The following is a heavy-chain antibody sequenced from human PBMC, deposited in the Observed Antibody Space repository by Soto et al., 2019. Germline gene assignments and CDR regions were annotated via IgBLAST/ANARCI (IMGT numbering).Heavy chain of an antibody. CDR2: IYHSGST. D-gene: IGHD3-22*01. V-gene: IGHV4-4*02. J-gene: IGHJ4*02. CDR3: ARSLHYYDSSGYQAYYYDY. CDR1: GGSISSSNW. Sequence: PSETLSLTCAVSGGSISSSNWWSWVRQPPGKGLEWIGEIYHSGSTNYNPSLKSRVTISVDKSKNQFSLKLSSVTAADTAVYYCARSLHYYDSSGYQAYYYDYWGQGTLVTVSS.